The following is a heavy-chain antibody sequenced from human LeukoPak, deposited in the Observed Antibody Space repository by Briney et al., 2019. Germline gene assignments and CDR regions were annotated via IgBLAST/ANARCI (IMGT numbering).Heavy chain of an antibody. CDR1: GYTFTSYY. D-gene: IGHD3-22*01. CDR2: INPSGGST. J-gene: IGHJ4*02. Sequence: ASVKVSCKASGYTFTSYYMHWVRQAPGQGLEWMGIINPSGGSTTYAQKFQGRVTMTRDTSTSTVYMELSSLRSEDTAVYYCARAYYHDSSDYYFPLDYWGQGTLVTVSS. V-gene: IGHV1-46*01. CDR3: ARAYYHDSSDYYFPLDY.